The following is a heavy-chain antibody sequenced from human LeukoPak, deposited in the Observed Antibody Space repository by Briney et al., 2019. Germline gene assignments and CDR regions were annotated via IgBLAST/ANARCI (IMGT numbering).Heavy chain of an antibody. CDR2: IYSDNT. V-gene: IGHV3-53*01. J-gene: IGHJ4*02. Sequence: QTSETLSLTCAVFDGSFSDYYWSWVRQAPGKGLEWVSFIYSDNTHYSDSVKGRFTISRDNSKNTLYLQMNSLRAEDTAVYYCAGRAGAYSHPYDYWGQGTLVTVSS. CDR3: AGRAGAYSHPYDY. D-gene: IGHD4/OR15-4a*01. CDR1: DGSFSDYY.